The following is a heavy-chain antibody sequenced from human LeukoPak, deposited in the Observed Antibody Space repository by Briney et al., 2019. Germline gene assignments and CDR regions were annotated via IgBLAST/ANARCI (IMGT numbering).Heavy chain of an antibody. V-gene: IGHV3-30*02. CDR1: GFTFSSYG. J-gene: IGHJ5*02. CDR2: IRYDGSNK. D-gene: IGHD2-2*01. CDR3: AKDSAYQLLLYNWFDP. Sequence: GGSLRLSCAASGFTFSSYGMHWVRQAPGKGLEWVTFIRYDGSNKYYADSVKGRFTISRDNSKNTLYLQMNSLRAEDTAVYYCAKDSAYQLLLYNWFDPWGQGTLVTVSS.